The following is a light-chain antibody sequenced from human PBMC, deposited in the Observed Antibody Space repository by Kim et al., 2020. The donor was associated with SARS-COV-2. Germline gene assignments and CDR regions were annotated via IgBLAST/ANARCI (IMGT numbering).Light chain of an antibody. J-gene: IGKJ2*01. CDR1: QSIIIW. CDR2: NTS. CDR3: QQYNSYSRT. Sequence: DIQMTQSPSTLAASVGDRVTITCRASQSIIIWLTWFQQKPGKAPKLLIYNTSNLQNGVPSRFSGSGSGTEFTLTISSLHPDDFATYYCQQYNSYSRTFGQGTELEI. V-gene: IGKV1-5*03.